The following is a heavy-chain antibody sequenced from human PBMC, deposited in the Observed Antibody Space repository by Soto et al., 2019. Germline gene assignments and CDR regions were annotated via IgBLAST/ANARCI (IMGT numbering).Heavy chain of an antibody. J-gene: IGHJ4*02. CDR1: GFSVRTNY. Sequence: EVQLVETGGGLIQPGGSLRLSCAASGFSVRTNYMSWFRQAPGKGLEWVSVFESGGSIYYADSVKGRFIISRDYAKNTVYLQMNSLRAEDTAVYYCARAGVTPDFFDYWGQGTLVTVSS. V-gene: IGHV3-53*02. CDR3: ARAGVTPDFFDY. D-gene: IGHD2-21*02. CDR2: FESGGSI.